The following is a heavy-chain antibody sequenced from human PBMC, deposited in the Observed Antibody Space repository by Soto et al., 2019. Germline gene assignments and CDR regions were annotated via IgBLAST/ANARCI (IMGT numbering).Heavy chain of an antibody. J-gene: IGHJ6*02. V-gene: IGHV3-48*03. CDR3: AREAGGNGLDV. Sequence: EVQLVESGGGLVQPGGSLRLSCAASGFTFSAFAMNWVRQAPGKGLEWLSYIYTSGSTMTYADSVKGRFAISRDKAKNVLYFEMYSLRCDDTAVYYCAREAGGNGLDVWGQGTTVTVSS. CDR2: IYTSGSTM. CDR1: GFTFSAFA.